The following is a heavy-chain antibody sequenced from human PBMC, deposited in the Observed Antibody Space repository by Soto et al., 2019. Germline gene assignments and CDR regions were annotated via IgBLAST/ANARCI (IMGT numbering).Heavy chain of an antibody. V-gene: IGHV1-46*01. CDR2: VNPSGGGT. Sequence: QVQLMQSGAEVKKPGASVKVSCNTSGDTFTSYYFHWVRQAPGLRLEWMGTVNPSGGGTFYAQRFRGRVTMTSDTSTSTVYLELSSLSSEDTAIYYCARGGNLAVAGKLSVFDIWGQGTLVTVSS. CDR3: ARGGNLAVAGKLSVFDI. J-gene: IGHJ3*02. CDR1: GDTFTSYY. D-gene: IGHD6-19*01.